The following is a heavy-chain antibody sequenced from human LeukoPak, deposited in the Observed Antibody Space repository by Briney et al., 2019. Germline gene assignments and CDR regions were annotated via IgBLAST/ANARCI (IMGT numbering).Heavy chain of an antibody. CDR1: GGSFSGYY. J-gene: IGHJ3*02. CDR3: ARGSGITMIVVVITRGEDAFDI. V-gene: IGHV4-34*01. CDR2: INHSGST. Sequence: MASETLSLTCAVYGGSFSGYYWSWIRQPPGKGLEWIGEINHSGSTNYNPSLKSRVTISVDMSKNQFSLKLSSVTAADTAVYYCARGSGITMIVVVITRGEDAFDIWGQGTMVTVSS. D-gene: IGHD3-22*01.